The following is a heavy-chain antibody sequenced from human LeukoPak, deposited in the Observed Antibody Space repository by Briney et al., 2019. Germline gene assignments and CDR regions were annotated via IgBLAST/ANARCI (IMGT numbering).Heavy chain of an antibody. CDR3: AREFSRGYGDY. V-gene: IGHV3-21*01. CDR2: ISSSSSYI. Sequence: GGYLRLSCAATVVTFSSYGVNWVRQAPWKGLEWVLSISSSSSYIYYADSVKGRFTISRDNAKNSLYLQMNSLRAEDTAVYFCAREFSRGYGDYWGQGTLVTVSS. J-gene: IGHJ4*02. D-gene: IGHD6-25*01. CDR1: VVTFSSYG.